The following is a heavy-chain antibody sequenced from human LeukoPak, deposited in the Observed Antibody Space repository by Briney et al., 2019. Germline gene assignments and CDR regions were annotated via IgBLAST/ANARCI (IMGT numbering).Heavy chain of an antibody. J-gene: IGHJ4*02. D-gene: IGHD3-3*01. Sequence: GESLKISCKGSGNTFTNYWIGWVRQLPGKGLEWMGVIYPGDSETRYSPSFQGQVTMSVDKSSSTAYLQWATLKASDTAIYFCARLSTRLLDHWGQGTRVTVSS. CDR3: ARLSTRLLDH. V-gene: IGHV5-51*01. CDR1: GNTFTNYW. CDR2: IYPGDSET.